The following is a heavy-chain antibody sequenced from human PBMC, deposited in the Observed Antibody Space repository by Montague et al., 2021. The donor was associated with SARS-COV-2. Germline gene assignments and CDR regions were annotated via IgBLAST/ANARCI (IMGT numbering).Heavy chain of an antibody. V-gene: IGHV2-5*02. CDR3: ARIWGATRGDAFDI. CDR2: IYWGDEK. Sequence: PALVKPTQTLTLTCTFSGFSITTSTMGVGWIRQPPGKALEWLALIYWGDEKRFSPSLKSRLTITKDTFKDQVVLRMTNMDPVDTATYYCARIWGATRGDAFDIWGQGTMVTVSS. CDR1: GFSITTSTMG. J-gene: IGHJ3*02. D-gene: IGHD1-26*01.